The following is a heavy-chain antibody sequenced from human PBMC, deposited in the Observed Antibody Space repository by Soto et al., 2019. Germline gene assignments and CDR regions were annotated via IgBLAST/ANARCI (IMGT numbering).Heavy chain of an antibody. CDR3: ARGGYCSSTSCPNVYYYGTDV. CDR1: GYTFTGYY. J-gene: IGHJ6*02. Sequence: SVKVSCKSSGYTFTGYYMHWVRQAPGQGLEWMGWINPNSGGTNYAQKFQGRVTMTRDTSISTAYMELSRLRSDDTAVYYCARGGYCSSTSCPNVYYYGTDVWGPGTTVTVSS. CDR2: INPNSGGT. V-gene: IGHV1-2*02. D-gene: IGHD2-2*01.